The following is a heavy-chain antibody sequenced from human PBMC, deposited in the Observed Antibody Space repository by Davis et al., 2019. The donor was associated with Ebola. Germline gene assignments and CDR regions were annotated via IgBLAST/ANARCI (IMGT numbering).Heavy chain of an antibody. J-gene: IGHJ4*02. CDR1: GYTFTSYG. CDR3: ARAQFPTTSDH. D-gene: IGHD1-1*01. CDR2: INPHNGNT. Sequence: ASVKVSCKASGYTFTSYGITWVRQAPGQGLEWMGWINPHNGNTNYAQNVQSRVTMTTDTSTSTAYMEVGILRSDDTAVYYCARAQFPTTSDHWGQGTLVTVSS. V-gene: IGHV1-18*04.